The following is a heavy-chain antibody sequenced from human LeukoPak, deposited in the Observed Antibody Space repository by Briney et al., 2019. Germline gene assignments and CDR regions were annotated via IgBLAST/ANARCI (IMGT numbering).Heavy chain of an antibody. D-gene: IGHD5-12*01. J-gene: IGHJ4*01. V-gene: IGHV3-23*01. Sequence: GGSLRLSCAASGFTFSTYAMNWVRQAPGKGLEWVSAISGSGGSTYYADSVKGRFTISRDNSKNTLYLQMNSLRAEDTAVYYCAKGPVVATTYFDYWGQEPWSPSPQ. CDR2: ISGSGGST. CDR3: AKGPVVATTYFDY. CDR1: GFTFSTYA.